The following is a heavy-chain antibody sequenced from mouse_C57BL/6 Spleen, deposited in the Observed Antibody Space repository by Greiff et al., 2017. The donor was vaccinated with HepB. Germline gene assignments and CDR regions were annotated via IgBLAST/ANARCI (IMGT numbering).Heavy chain of an antibody. V-gene: IGHV1-50*01. D-gene: IGHD1-1*01. CDR2: IDPSDSYT. CDR1: GYTFTSYW. Sequence: VQLQQSGAELVKPGASVKLSCKASGYTFTSYWMQWVKQRPGQGLEWIGEIDPSDSYTNYNQKFKGKATLTVDTSSSTAYMQLSSLTSEDSAVYYCARRGGTTVVALRHYYAMDYWGQGTSVTVSS. J-gene: IGHJ4*01. CDR3: ARRGGTTVVALRHYYAMDY.